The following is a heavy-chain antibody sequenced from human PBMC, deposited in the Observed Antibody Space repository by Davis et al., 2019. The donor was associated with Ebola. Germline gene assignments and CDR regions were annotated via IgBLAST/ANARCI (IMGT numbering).Heavy chain of an antibody. Sequence: ASVKVSCKASGYTFTGYYMHWVRQAPGQGLEWMGWINPNSGGTNYAQKFQGRVTMTRDTSISTAYMELSRLRSDDTAVYYCARKVAADYYYYYGMDVWGQGTTVTVSS. D-gene: IGHD6-25*01. CDR2: INPNSGGT. J-gene: IGHJ6*02. V-gene: IGHV1-2*02. CDR1: GYTFTGYY. CDR3: ARKVAADYYYYYGMDV.